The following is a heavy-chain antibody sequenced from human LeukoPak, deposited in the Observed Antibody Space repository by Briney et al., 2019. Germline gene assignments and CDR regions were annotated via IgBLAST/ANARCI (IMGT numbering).Heavy chain of an antibody. V-gene: IGHV3-15*01. Sequence: GGSLRLSCAASGFTFSNAWMSWVRQAPGKGLEWVGRIKSKTDGGTTDYAAPVKGRFTISRDDSKNTLYLQMNSLKTEDTAVYYCTTAPTPYDSSGYYSPLHFRWGQGTLVTVSS. CDR3: TTAPTPYDSSGYYSPLHFR. D-gene: IGHD3-22*01. CDR2: IKSKTDGGTT. CDR1: GFTFSNAW. J-gene: IGHJ4*02.